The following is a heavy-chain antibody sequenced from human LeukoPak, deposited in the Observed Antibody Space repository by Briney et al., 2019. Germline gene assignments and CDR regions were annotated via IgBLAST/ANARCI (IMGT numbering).Heavy chain of an antibody. CDR3: ARGRGTSGSNRDFYYYYYMDV. Sequence: ASVKVSCKASGYIFTDYAIHWLRQAPGQRPEWMGWMNAGNGNTKYSQKFQGRNTLIRDTYAATAYMELSSLKHDDLAVYYCARGRGTSGSNRDFYYYYYMDVWGKGTTVTVSS. J-gene: IGHJ6*03. D-gene: IGHD2-15*01. CDR2: MNAGNGNT. V-gene: IGHV1-3*01. CDR1: GYIFTDYA.